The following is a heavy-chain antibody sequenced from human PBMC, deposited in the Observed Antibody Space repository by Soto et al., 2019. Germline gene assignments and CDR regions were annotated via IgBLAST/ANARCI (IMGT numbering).Heavy chain of an antibody. CDR3: TRLYYDFWSGYPLGMDV. D-gene: IGHD3-3*01. CDR2: IRSKANSYAT. V-gene: IGHV3-73*02. Sequence: EVQLVESGGGLVQPGGSLKLSCAASGFTFSGSAMHWVRQASGKGLEWVGRIRSKANSYATAYAASVKGRFTISRDDSKNTAYLQMNSLKTEDTAVYYCTRLYYDFWSGYPLGMDVWGQGTTVTVSS. CDR1: GFTFSGSA. J-gene: IGHJ6*02.